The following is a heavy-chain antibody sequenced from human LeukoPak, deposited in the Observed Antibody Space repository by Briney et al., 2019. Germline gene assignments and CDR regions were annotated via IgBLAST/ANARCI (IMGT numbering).Heavy chain of an antibody. CDR1: GFTVSSNY. J-gene: IGHJ4*02. CDR2: NYSGGST. D-gene: IGHD4-17*01. CDR3: ARGEDYGDYSEDY. V-gene: IGHV3-53*01. Sequence: GGSLRLSCAASGFTVSSNYMSWVRQAPGKGLEWVSVNYSGGSTYYADSVKGRFTISRDNSKNTLYLQMNSLRAEDTAVYYCARGEDYGDYSEDYWGQGTLVTVSS.